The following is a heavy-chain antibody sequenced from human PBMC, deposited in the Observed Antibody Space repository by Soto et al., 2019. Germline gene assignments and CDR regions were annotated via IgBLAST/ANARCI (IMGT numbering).Heavy chain of an antibody. CDR2: IYYSGST. Sequence: SETLSLTCTVSGGSISSGDYYWSWIRQPPGKGLEWIGYIYYSGSTYYNPSLKSRVTISVDTSKNQFSLKLSSVTAADTAVYYCASRSLLNWFDPWGQGTLVTVS. CDR1: GGSISSGDYY. V-gene: IGHV4-30-4*01. CDR3: ASRSLLNWFDP. J-gene: IGHJ5*02.